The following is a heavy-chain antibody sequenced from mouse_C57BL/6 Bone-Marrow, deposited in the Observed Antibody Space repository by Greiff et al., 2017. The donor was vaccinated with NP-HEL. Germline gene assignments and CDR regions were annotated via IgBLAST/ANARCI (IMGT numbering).Heavy chain of an antibody. CDR3: ARGAYYGNSLDY. J-gene: IGHJ2*01. CDR2: SRNKANDYTT. CDR1: GFTFSDFY. V-gene: IGHV7-1*01. D-gene: IGHD2-1*01. Sequence: EVKLMESGGGLVQSGRSLRLSCATSGFTFSDFYMEWVRQAPGKGLEWIAASRNKANDYTTEYSASVKGRFIVSRDTSQSILYLQMNALRAEDTAIYYCARGAYYGNSLDYWGQGTTLTVSS.